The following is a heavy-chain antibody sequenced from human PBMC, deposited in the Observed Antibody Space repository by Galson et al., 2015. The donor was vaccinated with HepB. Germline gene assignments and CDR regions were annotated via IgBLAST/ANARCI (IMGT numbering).Heavy chain of an antibody. Sequence: SLRLSCAASGFTFSSYGMHWVRQAPGKGLEWVAVIWYDESNKYYADSVKGRFTISRDNSKNTLYLQMNSLRAEDTAVYYCARDSAFIVGATADAFDIWGQGTMVTVSS. J-gene: IGHJ3*02. D-gene: IGHD1-26*01. CDR3: ARDSAFIVGATADAFDI. V-gene: IGHV3-33*01. CDR2: IWYDESNK. CDR1: GFTFSSYG.